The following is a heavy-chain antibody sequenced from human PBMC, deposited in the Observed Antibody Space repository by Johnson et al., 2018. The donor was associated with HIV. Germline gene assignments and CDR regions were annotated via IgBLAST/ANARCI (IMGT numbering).Heavy chain of an antibody. V-gene: IGHV3-30*03. Sequence: QVQLVESGGGLVKPGGSLRLSCAPSGFTFSDYYMSWMRQAPGQGLEWVAVMSYDGISEYNTDSVKGRFTISRDNSKNSLYLQMNSLRAEDTAVYYCARSLPYSSSVGFDIWGQGTMVTVSS. J-gene: IGHJ3*02. CDR3: ARSLPYSSSVGFDI. D-gene: IGHD6-6*01. CDR2: MSYDGISE. CDR1: GFTFSDYY.